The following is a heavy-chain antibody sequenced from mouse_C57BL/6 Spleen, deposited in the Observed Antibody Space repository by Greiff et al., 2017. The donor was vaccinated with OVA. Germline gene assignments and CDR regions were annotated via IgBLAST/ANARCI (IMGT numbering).Heavy chain of an antibody. CDR2: INPNYGTT. V-gene: IGHV1-39*01. CDR3: ARGGDGYFHAMDY. Sequence: VHVKQSGPELVKPGASVKISCKASGYSFTDYNMNWVKQSNGKGLEWIGVINPNYGTTSYNQKFKGKATLTVDQSSSTAYMQLNSLTSEDSAVYYCARGGDGYFHAMDYWGQGTSVTVSS. D-gene: IGHD2-3*01. CDR1: GYSFTDYN. J-gene: IGHJ4*01.